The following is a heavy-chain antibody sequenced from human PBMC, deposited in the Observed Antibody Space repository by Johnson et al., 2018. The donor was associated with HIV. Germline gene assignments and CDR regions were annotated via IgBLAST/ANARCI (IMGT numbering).Heavy chain of an antibody. V-gene: IGHV3-7*01. J-gene: IGHJ3*02. CDR3: AKGMWGHDAFDI. CDR1: GFTFITYW. Sequence: VQLVESGGGLVQPGGSLRLSCAASGFTFITYWMSWVRQAPGKGLEWVANIKQDGSEKYYVGSVKGRFTISRDNAKNSFYLQMNRLRAEDTSVYYCAKGMWGHDAFDIWGQGTMVTVSS. CDR2: IKQDGSEK. D-gene: IGHD1-26*01.